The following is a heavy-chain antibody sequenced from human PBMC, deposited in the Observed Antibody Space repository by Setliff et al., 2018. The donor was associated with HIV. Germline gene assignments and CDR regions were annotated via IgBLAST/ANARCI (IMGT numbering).Heavy chain of an antibody. CDR2: IDPDRGEA. D-gene: IGHD3-16*01. CDR1: GYTFPDYY. J-gene: IGHJ4*02. CDR3: AWGTQRPIDS. Sequence: ASVKVSCKVSGYTFPDYYMQWVRQAPGKGLEWMGLIDPDRGEAVYAEKFQGRVTITADRSKDIAYMKLSSLRYEDTAMYYCAWGTQRPIDSWGQGTLVTVSS. V-gene: IGHV1-69-2*01.